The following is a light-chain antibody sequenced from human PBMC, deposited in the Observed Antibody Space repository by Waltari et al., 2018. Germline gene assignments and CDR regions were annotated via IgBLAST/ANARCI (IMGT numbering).Light chain of an antibody. Sequence: QSVLTQPPSVSAAPGQKVTISCSGSNSNIGNNYVSWYQQFPGTAPKFVIYENNWRPSGIPDRFSGSKSGTSATLGITGLQTGDEADYYCGTWDSSLSAVVFGGGTKLTVL. CDR1: NSNIGNNY. V-gene: IGLV1-51*01. CDR3: GTWDSSLSAVV. CDR2: ENN. J-gene: IGLJ2*01.